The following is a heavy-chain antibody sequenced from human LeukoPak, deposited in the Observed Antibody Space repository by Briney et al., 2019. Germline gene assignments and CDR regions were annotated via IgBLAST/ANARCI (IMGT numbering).Heavy chain of an antibody. V-gene: IGHV3-30*03. CDR1: GFTFSSYG. CDR3: VVSYLYAFDI. J-gene: IGHJ3*02. Sequence: PGGSLRLSCAASGFTFSSYGIHWVRQAPGKGLEWVAFISYDGSNEYYADSVKGRFTISRDNSKNTLYLQMNSLRAEDTAVYYCVVSYLYAFDIWGQGTMVTVSS. CDR2: ISYDGSNE. D-gene: IGHD5-18*01.